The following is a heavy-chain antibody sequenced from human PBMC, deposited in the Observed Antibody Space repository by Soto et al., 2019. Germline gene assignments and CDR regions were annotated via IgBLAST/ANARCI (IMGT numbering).Heavy chain of an antibody. CDR3: ARVSSGWASFDY. V-gene: IGHV4-59*01. Sequence: SETLSLTCTVSGGSISSYYWSWIRQPPGKGLEWIGYIYYSGSTNYNPSLKSRVTISVDTSKNQFSLKLSSVTAADTAVCYCARVSSGWASFDYWGQGTLVTVSS. CDR1: GGSISSYY. CDR2: IYYSGST. J-gene: IGHJ4*02. D-gene: IGHD6-19*01.